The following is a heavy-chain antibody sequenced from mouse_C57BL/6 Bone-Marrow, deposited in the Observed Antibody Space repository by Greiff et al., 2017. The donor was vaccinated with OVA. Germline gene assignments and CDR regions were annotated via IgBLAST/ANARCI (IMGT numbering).Heavy chain of an antibody. J-gene: IGHJ1*03. CDR2: SRNKANDYKT. V-gene: IGHV7-1*01. CDR3: ARDDYYWYFDV. Sequence: EVMLVESGGGLVQSGRSLRLSCATSGFTFSDFYMEWVRQAPGKGLEWIAASRNKANDYKTEYSASVKGRFIVSRDTSQSILYLQMNALRAEDPAIYYCARDDYYWYFDVWGTGTTVTVSS. CDR1: GFTFSDFY.